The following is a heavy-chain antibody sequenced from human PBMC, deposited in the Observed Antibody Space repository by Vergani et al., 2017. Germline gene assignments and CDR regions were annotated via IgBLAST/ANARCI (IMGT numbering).Heavy chain of an antibody. CDR2: IIPIFGTA. D-gene: IGHD2-2*01. Sequence: VKRGKEGEEGKKPGSSVKVSCKASGGTFSSYAISWVRQAPGQGLEWMGGIIPIFGTANYAQKFQGRVTITADESTSTAYMELSSLRAEDTAVYYCARGGPRIVVVPAAMVHYYYYYGMDVWGQGTTVTVSS. CDR3: ARGGPRIVVVPAAMVHYYYYYGMDV. V-gene: IGHV1-69*01. CDR1: GGTFSSYA. J-gene: IGHJ6*02.